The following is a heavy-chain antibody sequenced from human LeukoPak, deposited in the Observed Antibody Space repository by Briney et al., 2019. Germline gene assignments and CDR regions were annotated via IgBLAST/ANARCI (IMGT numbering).Heavy chain of an antibody. V-gene: IGHV4-34*01. CDR2: INHSGST. J-gene: IGHJ4*02. CDR1: GGSFSGYY. D-gene: IGHD3-10*02. CDR3: GRAYGRTGSYFDY. Sequence: PSETLSLTCAVYGGSFSGYYWSWIRQPPGKGLEWIGEINHSGSTNYNPSLKSRVTISVDTSKNQFSLKLSSVTAADTAVYYCGRAYGRTGSYFDYWGQGTLVTVSS.